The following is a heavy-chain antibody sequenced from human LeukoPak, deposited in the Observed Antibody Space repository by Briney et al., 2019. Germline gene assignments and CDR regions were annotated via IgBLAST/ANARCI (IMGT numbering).Heavy chain of an antibody. D-gene: IGHD3-22*01. J-gene: IGHJ4*02. CDR3: ARDGYYYDGSFEY. CDR2: ISLSGSS. Sequence: SETLSLTCAVSGYSISSGYFWAWIRQPPGKGLEWIGSISLSGSSYSKPSLKSRVIISVDTSNNQFSLKLTSVTAADTATYYCARDGYYYDGSFEYWGQGIRVAVSS. V-gene: IGHV4-38-2*02. CDR1: GYSISSGYF.